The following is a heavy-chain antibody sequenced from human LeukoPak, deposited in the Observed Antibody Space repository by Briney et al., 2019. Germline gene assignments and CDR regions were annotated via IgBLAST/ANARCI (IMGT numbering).Heavy chain of an antibody. J-gene: IGHJ3*02. CDR1: GDSISSGDYY. V-gene: IGHV4-61*02. Sequence: SETLSLTCTVSGDSISSGDYYWSWIRQPAGKGLEWIGRISSSGSTNYNPSLKSRVTISVDTSKNQFSLKLSSVTAADTAVYFCARGPYSYDSSGAFDIWGQGTMVIVSS. CDR3: ARGPYSYDSSGAFDI. D-gene: IGHD3-22*01. CDR2: ISSSGST.